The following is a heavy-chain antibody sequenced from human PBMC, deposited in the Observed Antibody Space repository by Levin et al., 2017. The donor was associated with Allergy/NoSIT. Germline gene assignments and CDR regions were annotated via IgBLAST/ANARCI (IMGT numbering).Heavy chain of an antibody. D-gene: IGHD4-11*01. Sequence: SCTVSGGSISSSSYYWGWIRQPPGKGLEWIGSIYYSGSTYYNPSLKSRVTISVDTSKNQFSLKLSSVTAADTAVFYCARIGGAVTGKTPFDYWGQGTLVTVSS. CDR1: GGSISSSSYY. CDR2: IYYSGST. CDR3: ARIGGAVTGKTPFDY. J-gene: IGHJ4*02. V-gene: IGHV4-39*01.